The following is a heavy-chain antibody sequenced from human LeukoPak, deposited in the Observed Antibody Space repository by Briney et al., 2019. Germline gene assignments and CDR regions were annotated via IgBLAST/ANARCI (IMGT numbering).Heavy chain of an antibody. Sequence: GGSLRLSCAASGITFSYYWMHWVRQAPGKGLVWVSRINSDGTGTSYADSVKGRFTISRDNAKNTVYLQMNSLRAEDTAVYYCANENYYGSGSYPDYWGQGTLVTVSS. CDR2: INSDGTGT. CDR1: GITFSYYW. CDR3: ANENYYGSGSYPDY. D-gene: IGHD3-10*01. J-gene: IGHJ4*02. V-gene: IGHV3-74*01.